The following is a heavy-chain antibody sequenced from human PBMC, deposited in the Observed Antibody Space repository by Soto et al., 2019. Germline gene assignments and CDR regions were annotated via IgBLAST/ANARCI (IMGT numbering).Heavy chain of an antibody. J-gene: IGHJ6*02. D-gene: IGHD3-9*01. Sequence: ASVKVSCKASGGTFSSYAISWVRQAPGQGLEWMGGIIPIFGTANYAQKFQGRVTITADESTSTAYMELSSLRSEDTAVYYCARGDYDILTGYSFYYYGMDVWGQGTTVTVSS. CDR1: GGTFSSYA. CDR3: ARGDYDILTGYSFYYYGMDV. V-gene: IGHV1-69*13. CDR2: IIPIFGTA.